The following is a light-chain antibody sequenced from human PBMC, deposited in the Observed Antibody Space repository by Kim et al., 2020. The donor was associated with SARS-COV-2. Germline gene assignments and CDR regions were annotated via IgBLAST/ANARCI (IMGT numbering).Light chain of an antibody. J-gene: IGLJ2*01. CDR2: EFS. CDR3: SSYAGSNNLI. Sequence: GQSVTISCTGTSSDVGAYNYVSWYQQYPGKVPKLMISEFSKRPSGVPERFSGSKSANTASLTVSGLQAEDEAVYYCSSYAGSNNLIFGGGTQLTVL. CDR1: SSDVGAYNY. V-gene: IGLV2-8*01.